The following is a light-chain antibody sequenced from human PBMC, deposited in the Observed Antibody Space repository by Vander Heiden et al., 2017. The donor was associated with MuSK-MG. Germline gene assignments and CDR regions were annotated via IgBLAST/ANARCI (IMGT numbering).Light chain of an antibody. CDR1: QSISSY. J-gene: IGKJ1*01. CDR3: LQTFDTPPT. CDR2: AAS. V-gene: IGKV1-39*01. Sequence: DIQMTQSPSSLSASVGDRVTITCRASQSISSYLNWYQQKPGKAPKLLIYAASSLQSGVPSRFSGSGSGTDFTLTISSLQPEDFATYYCLQTFDTPPTFGQGTRVGIK.